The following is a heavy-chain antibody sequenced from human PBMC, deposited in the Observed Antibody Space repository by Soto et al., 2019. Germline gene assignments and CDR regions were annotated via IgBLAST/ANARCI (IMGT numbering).Heavy chain of an antibody. CDR3: ARGSYYSGWV. Sequence: SQTLSLTCAISGDSVSSTSTAWSWIRQSPSRGLEWLGRTYYRSNLYTDYAVSVKSRITISPDTSKNQFSLQLNSVTPEDTAVYYCARGSYYSGWVWGQGTLVTVSS. D-gene: IGHD6-19*01. CDR1: GDSVSSTSTA. J-gene: IGHJ4*02. CDR2: TYYRSNLYT. V-gene: IGHV6-1*01.